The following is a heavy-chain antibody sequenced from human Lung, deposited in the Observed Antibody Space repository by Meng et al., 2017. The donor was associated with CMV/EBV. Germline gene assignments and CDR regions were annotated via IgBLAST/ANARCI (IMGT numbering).Heavy chain of an antibody. J-gene: IGHJ4*01. CDR3: ARDPIGGSYRGSHFDY. Sequence: SLKISXAASGFTFSNYAMHWVRQAPGKGLKWVTLISYDGSDKYYTDSVKGRFAISRDNPKNTLYLQMNTVRADDTAIYYCARDPIGGSYRGSHFDYWGQGTLATVSS. CDR2: ISYDGSDK. CDR1: GFTFSNYA. D-gene: IGHD1-26*01. V-gene: IGHV3-30*09.